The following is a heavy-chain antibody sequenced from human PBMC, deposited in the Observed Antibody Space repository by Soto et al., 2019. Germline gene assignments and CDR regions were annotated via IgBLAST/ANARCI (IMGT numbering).Heavy chain of an antibody. V-gene: IGHV3-74*01. CDR1: GFTLSRDS. D-gene: IGHD2-2*02. CDR3: ARAGDYIKSAPFDN. Sequence: RSLRLSCAASGFTLSRDSRHWVSHFRGRGLVWVSRIKTAGSSTSHADSVKGRWSISRDNAQNPLYLQMNSLRAEDPAVYDCARAGDYIKSAPFDNWGQGTQVTVS. J-gene: IGHJ4*02. CDR2: IKTAGSST.